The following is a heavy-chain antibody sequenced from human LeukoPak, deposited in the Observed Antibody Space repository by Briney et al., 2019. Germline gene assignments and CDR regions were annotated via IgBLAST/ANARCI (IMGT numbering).Heavy chain of an antibody. J-gene: IGHJ4*02. Sequence: SETLSLTCTVSGGSISSSSYYWGWIRQPPGKGLEWIGSIYYSGSTYYNPSLKSRVTISVDTSKNQFSLKLSSVTAADTAVYYCAVTSSIAARPPPRDYWGQGTLVTVSS. CDR3: AVTSSIAARPPPRDY. V-gene: IGHV4-39*01. CDR1: GGSISSSSYY. D-gene: IGHD6-6*01. CDR2: IYYSGST.